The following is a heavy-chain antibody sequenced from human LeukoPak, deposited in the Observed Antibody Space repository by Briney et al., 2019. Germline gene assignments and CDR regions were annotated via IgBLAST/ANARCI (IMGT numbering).Heavy chain of an antibody. D-gene: IGHD3-10*01. Sequence: SETLSLTCTVSGGSISSSSYYWGWICQPPGKGLEWIGSIYYSGSTYYNPSLKSRVTISVDTSKNQFSLKQSSVTAADTAVYYCARRLIWFGYNWFDPWGQGTLVTVSS. CDR3: ARRLIWFGYNWFDP. J-gene: IGHJ5*02. CDR2: IYYSGST. V-gene: IGHV4-39*07. CDR1: GGSISSSSYY.